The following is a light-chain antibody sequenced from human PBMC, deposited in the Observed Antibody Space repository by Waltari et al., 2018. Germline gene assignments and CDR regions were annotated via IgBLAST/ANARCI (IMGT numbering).Light chain of an antibody. CDR2: AAS. CDR3: QQTSGTPLT. CDR1: QSITTF. J-gene: IGKJ4*01. Sequence: DIQMTQSPPSLSASVGDSVTITCRASQSITTFLNWYQQKPGKAPKLLIYAASSLQGGAPSRFSGSGSGTDFTLTINSLQPEDFATYFCQQTSGTPLTFGGGTKVEI. V-gene: IGKV1-39*01.